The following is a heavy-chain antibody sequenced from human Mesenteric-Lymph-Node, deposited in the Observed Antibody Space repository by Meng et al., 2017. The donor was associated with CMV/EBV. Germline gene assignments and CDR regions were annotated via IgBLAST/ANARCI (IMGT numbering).Heavy chain of an antibody. D-gene: IGHD3-3*01. J-gene: IGHJ4*02. CDR1: GFTLSGSA. V-gene: IGHV3-73*01. CDR2: IRSKPNNYAT. Sequence: GESLKIPCAASGFTLSGSAMHWVRQASGKGLEWVGRIRSKPNNYATTYAASMKGRFTISRDDSKNTAYLQMNSLKTDDTAIYYCTSDTYDFWSGYVYWGQGTLVTVSS. CDR3: TSDTYDFWSGYVY.